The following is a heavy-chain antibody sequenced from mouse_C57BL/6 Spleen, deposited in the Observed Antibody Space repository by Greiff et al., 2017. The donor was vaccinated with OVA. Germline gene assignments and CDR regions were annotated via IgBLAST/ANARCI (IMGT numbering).Heavy chain of an antibody. CDR2: IHPNSGST. CDR1: GYTFTSYW. CDR3: AREGEGDY. J-gene: IGHJ2*01. Sequence: QVHVKQPGAELVKPGASVKLSCKASGYTFTSYWMHWVKQRPGQGLEWIGMIHPNSGSTNYNEKFKSKATLTVDKSSSTAYMQLSSLTSEDSAVYYCAREGEGDYWGQGTTLTVSS. V-gene: IGHV1-64*01.